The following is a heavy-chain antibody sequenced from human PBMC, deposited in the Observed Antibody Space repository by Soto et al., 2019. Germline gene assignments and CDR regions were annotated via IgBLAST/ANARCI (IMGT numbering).Heavy chain of an antibody. J-gene: IGHJ6*01. Sequence: GESLKNSYQGSGYSFTSYWIGWVPPMPGKGLEWMGIIYPDDSDTRYSPSFQGQVTISADKSISTAYLQCSSLKALDTAMYYCARHKYSSGYPTSLRFGMDVWGQGTTVT. CDR3: ARHKYSSGYPTSLRFGMDV. D-gene: IGHD3-22*01. CDR2: IYPDDSDT. V-gene: IGHV5-51*01. CDR1: GYSFTSYW.